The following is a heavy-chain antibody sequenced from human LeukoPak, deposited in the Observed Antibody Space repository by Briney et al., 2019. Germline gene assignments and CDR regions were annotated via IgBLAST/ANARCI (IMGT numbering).Heavy chain of an antibody. CDR1: GFTFSSYA. V-gene: IGHV3-23*01. J-gene: IGHJ4*02. CDR3: AKGRESGVTTVIVDY. Sequence: GGSLRLSCAASGFTFSSYAMSWVRQAPGKGLEWVSVISGSDGTRYYADSLKGRFTISRDNSKNTLYLQMNTLRAEDTAMYYCAKGRESGVTTVIVDYWGQGTLVTVSS. CDR2: ISGSDGTR. D-gene: IGHD4-17*01.